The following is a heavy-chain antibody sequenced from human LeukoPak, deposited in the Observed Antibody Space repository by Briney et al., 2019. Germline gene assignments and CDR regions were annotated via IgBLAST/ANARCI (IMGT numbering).Heavy chain of an antibody. CDR2: ISDSGSTI. Sequence: PGGSLRLSCAASGFTFSDYYMGWIRQAPGKGLDWVSYISDSGSTIYYADSVKGRFTISRDNTKNSLYLQMSSLRAEDTAVYYCAASAIVAAYYWGQGTLVTVSS. CDR3: AASAIVAAYY. V-gene: IGHV3-11*01. CDR1: GFTFSDYY. J-gene: IGHJ4*02. D-gene: IGHD5-12*01.